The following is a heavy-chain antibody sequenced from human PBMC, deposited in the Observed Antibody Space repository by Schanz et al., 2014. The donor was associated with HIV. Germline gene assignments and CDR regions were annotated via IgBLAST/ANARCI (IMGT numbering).Heavy chain of an antibody. V-gene: IGHV3-30*18. CDR3: AKDAGGAMDV. CDR2: ISYDGSNK. Sequence: QVQLVESGGGVVQPGRSLRLSCAASGFTFSNYGMNWVRQAPGKGLEWVAVISYDGSNKYYGDSSKGRFTISRDNSKTTLYLQMNSLRPEDTAVYYCAKDAGGAMDVWGQGTTVTVSS. J-gene: IGHJ6*02. CDR1: GFTFSNYG. D-gene: IGHD3-16*01.